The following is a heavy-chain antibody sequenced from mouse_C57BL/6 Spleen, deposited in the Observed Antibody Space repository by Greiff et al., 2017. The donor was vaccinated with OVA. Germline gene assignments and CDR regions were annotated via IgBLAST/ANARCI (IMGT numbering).Heavy chain of an antibody. CDR1: GYTFTDYE. CDR3: TRYYGSIYRYFDV. V-gene: IGHV1-15*01. D-gene: IGHD1-1*01. CDR2: IDPETGGT. J-gene: IGHJ1*03. Sequence: VQLQQSGAELVRPGASVTLSCKASGYTFTDYEMHWVKQTPVHGLEWIGAIDPETGGTAYNQKFKGKAILTADKSSSTAYMELRSLTSEDSAVYYCTRYYGSIYRYFDVWGTGTTVTVSS.